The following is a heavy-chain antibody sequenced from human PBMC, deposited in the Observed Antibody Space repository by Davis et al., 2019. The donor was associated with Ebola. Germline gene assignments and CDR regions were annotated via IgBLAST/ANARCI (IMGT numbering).Heavy chain of an antibody. J-gene: IGHJ6*02. V-gene: IGHV3-33*01. Sequence: GESLKISCAASGFTFSSYGMHWVRQAPGKGLEWVAVIWYDGSNKYYADSVKGRFTISRDNSKNSLYLQMNSLRAADTAVYYCAIGSRRLRGMDVWGQGTTVTVSS. CDR3: AIGSRRLRGMDV. CDR2: IWYDGSNK. D-gene: IGHD2/OR15-2a*01. CDR1: GFTFSSYG.